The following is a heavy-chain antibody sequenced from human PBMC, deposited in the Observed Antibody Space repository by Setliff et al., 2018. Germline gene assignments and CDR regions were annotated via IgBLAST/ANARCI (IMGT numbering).Heavy chain of an antibody. CDR3: ARVAVGAMGADY. CDR1: GYRLIEVS. CDR2: FDPEDEET. J-gene: IGHJ4*02. V-gene: IGHV1-24*01. D-gene: IGHD1-26*01. Sequence: ASVKVSCKVSGYRLIEVSMHWVRQAPGKGLEWMGGFDPEDEETIYAQKLQGRVTMTTDTSTNTAYMEVRSLGSDDTAVYYCARVAVGAMGADYWGQGTLVTVSS.